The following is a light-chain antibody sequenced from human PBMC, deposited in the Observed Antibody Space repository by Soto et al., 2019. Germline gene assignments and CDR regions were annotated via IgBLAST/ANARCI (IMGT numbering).Light chain of an antibody. CDR2: EVY. V-gene: IGLV2-8*01. Sequence: QSALTQPPSASGSPGQSVTISCTGTFNDVGGYNYVSWYQQHPGKAPKVIIYEVYKRPSGVPDRFSGSKSGNTASLTISGLQAEDEADYYCSSYTSSSTRVFGTGTKVTVL. CDR1: FNDVGGYNY. CDR3: SSYTSSSTRV. J-gene: IGLJ1*01.